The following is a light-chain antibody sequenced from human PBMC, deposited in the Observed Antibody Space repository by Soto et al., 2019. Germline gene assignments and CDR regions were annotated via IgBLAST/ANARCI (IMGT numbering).Light chain of an antibody. J-gene: IGKJ2*01. CDR2: DAS. Sequence: DIQMTQSPSSLSASVGDRVTITCQASQDISNYLNWYQQKPGKAPKLLIYDASNLETGVTSRFSGGGSGTDFTFTISSLQPEDIATYYCKQYDNLPYTFGQGTKLEIK. CDR3: KQYDNLPYT. V-gene: IGKV1-33*01. CDR1: QDISNY.